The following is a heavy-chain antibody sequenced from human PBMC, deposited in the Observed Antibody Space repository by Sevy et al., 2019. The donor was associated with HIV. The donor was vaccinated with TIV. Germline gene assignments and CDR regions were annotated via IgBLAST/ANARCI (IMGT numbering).Heavy chain of an antibody. Sequence: SQTLSLTCGVYGGSFSGYYWSWIRQPPGKGLEWIGEINHSGSTNYNPSLKSRVTISVDTSKNQFSLKLSSVTAADTAVYYCARGAIAAAGMGGYFDYWGQGTLVTVSS. CDR1: GGSFSGYY. CDR3: ARGAIAAAGMGGYFDY. CDR2: INHSGST. D-gene: IGHD6-13*01. V-gene: IGHV4-34*01. J-gene: IGHJ4*02.